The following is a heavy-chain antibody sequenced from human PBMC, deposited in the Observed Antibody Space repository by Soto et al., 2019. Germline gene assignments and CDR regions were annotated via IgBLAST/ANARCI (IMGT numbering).Heavy chain of an antibody. CDR2: IDPKSGGT. CDR3: ASVSVDVPE. D-gene: IGHD3-16*01. V-gene: IGHV1-2*02. J-gene: IGHJ4*02. Sequence: QLVQSGAEVKKPVASVRVSCKTSGPTFIAYYIHWVRQAPGQGLEWMGWIDPKSGGTTYEQKFLGRVTMTRDKSINTAYMDLNRLTSDDTAVYYCASVSVDVPEWGQGTLITVSS. CDR1: GPTFIAYY.